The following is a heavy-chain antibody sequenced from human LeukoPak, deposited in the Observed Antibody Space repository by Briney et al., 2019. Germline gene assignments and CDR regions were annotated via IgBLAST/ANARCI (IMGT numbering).Heavy chain of an antibody. J-gene: IGHJ4*02. CDR3: ARGSTSFAGFDY. CDR1: GGSISSGDYY. Sequence: SETLSLTCTVSGGSISSGDYYWSWIRQPPGXXXXWIGYIYYSGSTYYNPSLKSRVTISVDTSKNQFSLKLSSVTAADTAVYYCARGSTSFAGFDYWGQGTLVTVSS. D-gene: IGHD2-2*01. CDR2: IYYSGST. V-gene: IGHV4-30-4*01.